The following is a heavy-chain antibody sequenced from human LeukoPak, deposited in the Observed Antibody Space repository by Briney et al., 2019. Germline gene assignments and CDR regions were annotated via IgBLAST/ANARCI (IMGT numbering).Heavy chain of an antibody. CDR2: IHPSGST. D-gene: IGHD5-18*01. CDR3: ARVGYSYVINDWSRTGLGAYPTKYYYHMDV. CDR1: GGSFSDYY. V-gene: IGHV4-34*01. Sequence: SETLSLTCTVYGGSFSDYYWGWIRQPPGKGLEWIGEIHPSGSTNYSPPLKSRVTISLGASKNQFSLKLSSVAAADTAVYFCARVGYSYVINDWSRTGLGAYPTKYYYHMDVWDKGTTVTVSS. J-gene: IGHJ6*03.